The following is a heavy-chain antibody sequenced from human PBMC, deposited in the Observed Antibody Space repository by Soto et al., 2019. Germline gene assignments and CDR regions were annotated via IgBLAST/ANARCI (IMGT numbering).Heavy chain of an antibody. V-gene: IGHV3-48*04. Sequence: GGSLRLSCATSGFTFSSSGMSWVRQAPGKGLEWVSYISSSGSTTYYADSVKGRFTISRDNAKNSLYLQMNSLRAEDTAVYYCARGGGIGIVATIYYYMDVWGKGTTVTVSS. CDR3: ARGGGIGIVATIYYYMDV. D-gene: IGHD5-12*01. CDR2: ISSSGSTT. CDR1: GFTFSSSG. J-gene: IGHJ6*03.